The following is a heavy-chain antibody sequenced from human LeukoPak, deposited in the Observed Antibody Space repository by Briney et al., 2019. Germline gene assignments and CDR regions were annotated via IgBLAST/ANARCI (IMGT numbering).Heavy chain of an antibody. V-gene: IGHV1-2*02. J-gene: IGHJ4*02. CDR3: ARASTVAGNHRPFDY. Sequence: ASVKVSCKASGYTFTGYYIHWVRQAPGQDFEWMGWINPKGGGTEYAQKFQGRVTMTRDPSLSTAYMELSRLRSDDTAVFYCARASTVAGNHRPFDYWGQGTLVTVSS. CDR1: GYTFTGYY. CDR2: INPKGGGT. D-gene: IGHD6-19*01.